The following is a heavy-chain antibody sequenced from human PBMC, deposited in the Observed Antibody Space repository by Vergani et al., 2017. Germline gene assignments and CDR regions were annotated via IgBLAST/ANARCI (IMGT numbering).Heavy chain of an antibody. D-gene: IGHD3-16*01. CDR2: ISSSSSYI. Sequence: EVQLVESGGGLVKPGGSLNLSGPASGLTFSSNGMNGVRQAPGKGLEWVSSISSSSSYIYYADSVKGRFTISRDNAKNSLYLQMNSLRAEDTAVYYCARVDVGALNNAFDIWGQGTMVTVSS. CDR3: ARVDVGALNNAFDI. V-gene: IGHV3-21*01. J-gene: IGHJ3*02. CDR1: GLTFSSNG.